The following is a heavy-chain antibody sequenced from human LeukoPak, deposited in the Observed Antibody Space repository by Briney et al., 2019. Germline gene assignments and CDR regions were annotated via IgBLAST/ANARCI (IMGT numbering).Heavy chain of an antibody. D-gene: IGHD6-13*01. CDR1: GGSISSGDYY. V-gene: IGHV4-30-4*01. J-gene: IGHJ5*02. CDR2: IYYSGST. CDR3: ARGGQQLVQGWFDP. Sequence: PSETLSLTCTVSGGSISSGDYYWIWIRQPPGKGLEWIGYIYYSGSTYYNPSLKSRVTISVDTSKNQFSLKLSSVTAADTAVYYCARGGQQLVQGWFDPWGQGTLVTVSS.